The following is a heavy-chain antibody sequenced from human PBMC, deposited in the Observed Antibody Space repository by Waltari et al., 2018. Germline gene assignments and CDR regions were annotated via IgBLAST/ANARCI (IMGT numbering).Heavy chain of an antibody. CDR3: ARGVYTFDSRWHYDL. D-gene: IGHD2-2*02. J-gene: IGHJ2*01. CDR2: IYVSGAT. Sequence: QVQLQESGPGLVNSSETLSLTCTVSSGSMSSYYWSWLRQSPGRGLEWIVYIYVSGATNYNLSLRNRVTISLDKSKNQFSLQLRSLIAADTATYFCARGVYTFDSRWHYDLWGRGILVAVSS. CDR1: SGSMSSYY. V-gene: IGHV4-59*13.